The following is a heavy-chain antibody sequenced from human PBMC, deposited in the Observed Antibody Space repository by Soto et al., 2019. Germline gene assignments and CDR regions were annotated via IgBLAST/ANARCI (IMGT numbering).Heavy chain of an antibody. V-gene: IGHV3-48*01. CDR3: ARVDTAMVKRNYYYMDV. Sequence: EVQLVESGGGLVQPGGSLRLSCAASGFTFSSYSMNWVRQAPGRGLEWVSYISSSSSTIYYADSVKGRFTISRDNAKNSLYLHMNSLRAEDTAVYYCARVDTAMVKRNYYYMDVWGKGTTVTVSS. CDR2: ISSSSSTI. CDR1: GFTFSSYS. J-gene: IGHJ6*03. D-gene: IGHD5-18*01.